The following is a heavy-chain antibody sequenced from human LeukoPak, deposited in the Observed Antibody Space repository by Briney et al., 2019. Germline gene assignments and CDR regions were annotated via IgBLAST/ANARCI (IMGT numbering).Heavy chain of an antibody. CDR1: GGSISSGGYS. J-gene: IGHJ4*02. CDR2: IYHSGST. V-gene: IGHV4-30-2*01. Sequence: SQTLSLTCAVSGGSISSGGYSWSWIRQPPGKGLEWIGYIYHSGSTYYNPSLKSRVTISVDTSKNQFSLKLSSVTAADTAVYYCARAPRDYYDSSGYYYGFMYYFDYWGQGTLVTVSS. D-gene: IGHD3-22*01. CDR3: ARAPRDYYDSSGYYYGFMYYFDY.